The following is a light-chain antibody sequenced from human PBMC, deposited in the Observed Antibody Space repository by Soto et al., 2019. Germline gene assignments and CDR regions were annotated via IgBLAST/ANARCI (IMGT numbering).Light chain of an antibody. CDR2: TTS. Sequence: QSVVTQPPSVSGTPGQGVIISCSNVGRHEVSWYQQVPGMAPKLLIHTTSQRPSGVPDRFSASKSGTSASLAIRGLQSDDEADYFCSSWDDSLSGVVFGRDTQLTVL. J-gene: IGLJ7*01. CDR1: NVGRHE. V-gene: IGLV1-44*01. CDR3: SSWDDSLSGVV.